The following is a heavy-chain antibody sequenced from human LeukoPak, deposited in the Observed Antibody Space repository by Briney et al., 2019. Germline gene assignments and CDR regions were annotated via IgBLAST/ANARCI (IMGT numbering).Heavy chain of an antibody. CDR1: GYTFTSYG. Sequence: ASVKVSCKASGYTFTSYGISWVRQAPGQGLEWMGWISAYNGNTNYAQKLQGRVTMTTDTSTSTAYMELRSLRSDDTAVYYCARYHAKYYDFWSGSYYFDYWGQGTLVTVSS. CDR3: ARYHAKYYDFWSGSYYFDY. J-gene: IGHJ4*02. CDR2: ISAYNGNT. D-gene: IGHD3-3*01. V-gene: IGHV1-18*01.